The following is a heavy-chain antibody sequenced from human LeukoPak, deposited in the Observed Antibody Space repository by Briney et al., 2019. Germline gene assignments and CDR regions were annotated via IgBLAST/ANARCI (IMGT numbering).Heavy chain of an antibody. CDR2: IHPNSGGT. CDR1: GYTFSGYY. CDR3: ARVNDVYCSGGSCYDY. J-gene: IGHJ4*02. Sequence: GASVKVSCKASGYTFSGYYLHWVRQAPGQGLEWMGRIHPNSGGTNFAQKFQGRVTMTRDTSISTAYTELSSLRSDDTAVYYCARVNDVYCSGGSCYDYWRQGTLVTVSS. D-gene: IGHD2-15*01. V-gene: IGHV1-2*06.